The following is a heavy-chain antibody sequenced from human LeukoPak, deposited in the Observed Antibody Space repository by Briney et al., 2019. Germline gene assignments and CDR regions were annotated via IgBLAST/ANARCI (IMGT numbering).Heavy chain of an antibody. CDR2: ISSSSSCI. J-gene: IGHJ4*02. CDR1: GFTFSSYS. CDR3: AREMDRSYYYDSSGYYPRRDY. D-gene: IGHD3-22*01. Sequence: GGSLRLSCAASGFTFSSYSMNWVRQAPGKGLEWVSSISSSSSCIYYADSVKGRFTISRDNAKNSLYLQMNSLRAEDTAVYYCAREMDRSYYYDSSGYYPRRDYWGQGTLVTVSS. V-gene: IGHV3-21*01.